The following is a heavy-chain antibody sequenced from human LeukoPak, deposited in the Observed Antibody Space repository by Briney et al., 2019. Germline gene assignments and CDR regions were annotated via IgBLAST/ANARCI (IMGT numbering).Heavy chain of an antibody. J-gene: IGHJ4*02. Sequence: GGSLRLSCAASGFRFNNYWMTWVRQVPGKGLEWVANIKQVGSEKYYVASVKGRFTISRDNARNSLYLQMNSLRAEDTAVYYCARGYFDWLPHFDYWGQGTLVTVSS. CDR3: ARGYFDWLPHFDY. CDR1: GFRFNNYW. V-gene: IGHV3-7*01. D-gene: IGHD3-9*01. CDR2: IKQVGSEK.